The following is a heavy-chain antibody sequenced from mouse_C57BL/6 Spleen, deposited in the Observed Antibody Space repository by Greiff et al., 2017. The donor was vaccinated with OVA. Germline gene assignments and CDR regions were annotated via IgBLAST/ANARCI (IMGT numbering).Heavy chain of an antibody. D-gene: IGHD3-1*01. CDR1: GFTFSSYA. Sequence: DVKLVESGGGLVKPGGSLKLSCAASGFTFSSYAMSWVRQTPEKRLEWVATISDGGSYTYYPDNVKGRFTISRDNAKNNLYLQMSHLKSEDTAMYYCAREGYTWYFDVWGTGTTVTVSS. CDR3: AREGYTWYFDV. J-gene: IGHJ1*03. V-gene: IGHV5-4*01. CDR2: ISDGGSYT.